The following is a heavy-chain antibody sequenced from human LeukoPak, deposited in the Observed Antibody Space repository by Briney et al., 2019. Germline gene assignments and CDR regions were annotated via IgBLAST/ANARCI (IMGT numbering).Heavy chain of an antibody. D-gene: IGHD2-2*01. V-gene: IGHV4-39*07. CDR2: IYYSGST. CDR3: AKTGYIVVVPAAIYYYYYMDV. J-gene: IGHJ6*03. CDR1: GGSISSSSYY. Sequence: SETLSLTCTVSGGSISSSSYYWGWIRQPPGKGLEWIGSIYYSGSTYYNPSLKSRVTISVDTSKNQFSLKLSSVTAADTAVYYCAKTGYIVVVPAAIYYYYYMDVWGKGTTVTVSS.